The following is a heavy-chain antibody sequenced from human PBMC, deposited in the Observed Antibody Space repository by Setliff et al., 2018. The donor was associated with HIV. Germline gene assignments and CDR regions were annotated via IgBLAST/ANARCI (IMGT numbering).Heavy chain of an antibody. CDR2: MNPNSGNT. J-gene: IGHJ3*02. Sequence: ASVKVSCKASGYTFTSYNINWVRQATGQGLEWVQQATGQGLEWMGWMNPNSGNTDYAQKFQSRVTITRNTSISTAYMELRSLRSEDTAVYYCARVRLSMVRGPFDAFDIWGQGTMVTVSS. CDR1: GYTFTSYN. D-gene: IGHD3-10*01. CDR3: ARVRLSMVRGPFDAFDI. V-gene: IGHV1-8*03.